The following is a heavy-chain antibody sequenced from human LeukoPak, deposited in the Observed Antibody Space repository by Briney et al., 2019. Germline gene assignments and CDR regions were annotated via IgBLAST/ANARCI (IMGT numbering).Heavy chain of an antibody. J-gene: IGHJ4*02. CDR3: AKDFSVYYYDSRVLDY. Sequence: PGGSLRLSCAASGFTFSSYWMSWVRQAPGKGLEWVANIKQDGSEKYYVDSVKGRFTISRDNAKNSLYLQMNSLRAEDTAVYYCAKDFSVYYYDSRVLDYWGQGTLVTVSS. CDR2: IKQDGSEK. D-gene: IGHD3-22*01. CDR1: GFTFSSYW. V-gene: IGHV3-7*01.